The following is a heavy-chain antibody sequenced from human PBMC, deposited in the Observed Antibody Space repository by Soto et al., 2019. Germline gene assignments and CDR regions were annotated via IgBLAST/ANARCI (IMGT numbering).Heavy chain of an antibody. CDR1: GFSFSSDA. J-gene: IGHJ4*02. Sequence: DVQLLESGGGLVQPGGSLRLSCAASGFSFSSDAMVWVRQAPGKGLEWVAVISARGGSSYFADSVKGRFTLSRDNSKKVLSREMNSLRAEDTAIYFCAKGSSEYRATVANWGQGPLVVVSS. CDR3: AKGSSEYRATVAN. V-gene: IGHV3-23*01. CDR2: ISARGGSS. D-gene: IGHD5-12*01.